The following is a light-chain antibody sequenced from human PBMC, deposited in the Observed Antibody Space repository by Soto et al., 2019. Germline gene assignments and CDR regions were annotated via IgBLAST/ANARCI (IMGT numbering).Light chain of an antibody. CDR3: QNYNTAPRT. CDR1: QVISNY. V-gene: IGKV1-27*01. Sequence: DIPMTQSPSSLSASVGDRVTITCRASQVISNYSAWYQQKPGKVPKLLIYGASTLQSGVPSRFSGSGSGTDFTLTITGLQPEDVATYYCQNYNTAPRTFGQGTKVDIK. J-gene: IGKJ1*01. CDR2: GAS.